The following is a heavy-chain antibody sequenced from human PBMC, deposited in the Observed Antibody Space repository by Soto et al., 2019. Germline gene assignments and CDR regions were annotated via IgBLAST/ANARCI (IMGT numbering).Heavy chain of an antibody. CDR3: ARDQRNYYGSGDYYYYGMDV. J-gene: IGHJ6*02. D-gene: IGHD3-10*01. Sequence: GASVKVSCKASGYTFTGYYVHWVRQAPGQGLEWMGWINPNSGGTNYAQKFQGRVTMTRDTSISTAYMELSRLRSDDTAVYYCARDQRNYYGSGDYYYYGMDVWGQGTTVTVSS. V-gene: IGHV1-2*02. CDR1: GYTFTGYY. CDR2: INPNSGGT.